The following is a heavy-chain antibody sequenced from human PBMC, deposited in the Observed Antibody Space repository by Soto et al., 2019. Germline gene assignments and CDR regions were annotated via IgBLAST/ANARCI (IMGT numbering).Heavy chain of an antibody. CDR1: GFSLSTSGVG. V-gene: IGHV2-5*02. J-gene: IGHJ4*02. CDR3: AHRAVTTLDY. Sequence: QITLKESGPTLVKPTQTLTLTCTFSGFSLSTSGVGVGWIRQPPGKALEWLALSYWDNDKRYSPSLKNRLTITKDTSKNQVVLIMTNMDPVDTATYYCAHRAVTTLDYWGQGTLVTVSS. CDR2: SYWDNDK. D-gene: IGHD4-17*01.